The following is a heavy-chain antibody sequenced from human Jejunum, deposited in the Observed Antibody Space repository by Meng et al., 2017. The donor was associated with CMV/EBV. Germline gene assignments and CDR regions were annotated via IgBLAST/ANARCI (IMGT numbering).Heavy chain of an antibody. CDR2: TKDKTESFII. D-gene: IGHD2/OR15-2a*01. CDR3: ARDNSNWTFDF. V-gene: IGHV3-72*01. J-gene: IGHJ2*01. CDR1: GFSISDHY. Sequence: ASGFSISDHYMDWVRQAPGNGLDWVGRTKDKTESFIIEYAASVKGRFTISRDDSQNSLYLHMNSLKTEDTAVYYCARDNSNWTFDFWGRGTLVTVSS.